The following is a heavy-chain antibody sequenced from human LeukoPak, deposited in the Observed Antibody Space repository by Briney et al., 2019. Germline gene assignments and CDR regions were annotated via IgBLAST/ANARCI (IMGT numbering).Heavy chain of an antibody. D-gene: IGHD5-18*01. V-gene: IGHV4-30-4*02. CDR3: ARERGYSNGYAYYHYGMDV. CDR1: GGSINGGDYY. Sequence: SETLSLTCTVSGGSINGGDYYWSWIRQPPGRGLEWIGYIYYSGSTYYNPSLQSRVIISVDTSKNQFSLKLSSVTAADTAVYSCARERGYSNGYAYYHYGMDVWGQGTTVTVSS. CDR2: IYYSGST. J-gene: IGHJ6*02.